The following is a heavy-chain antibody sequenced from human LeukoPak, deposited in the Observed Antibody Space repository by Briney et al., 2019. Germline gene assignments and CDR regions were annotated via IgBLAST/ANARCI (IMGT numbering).Heavy chain of an antibody. J-gene: IGHJ5*02. CDR3: VRGQTSLDNWFDP. CDR2: IRPTDGTT. CDR1: GFTFSDYW. V-gene: IGHV3-48*01. Sequence: GSLRLSCAAAGFTFSDYWMSWVRQAPGKGLEWVSYIRPTDGTTHYTDAVEGRFTISRDNVKNSLSLQMTSLRVDDSAIYYCVRGQTSLDNWFDPWGQGTLVIVSS.